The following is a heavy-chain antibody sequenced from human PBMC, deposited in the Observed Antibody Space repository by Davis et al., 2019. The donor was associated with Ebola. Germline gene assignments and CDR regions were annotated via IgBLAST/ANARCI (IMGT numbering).Heavy chain of an antibody. CDR1: GGSISSYY. Sequence: MPSEPLSLPCTVPGGSISSYYWSWIRQPPGKGLEWIGYIYYSGSTNYNPSLKSRVTISVDTSKNPFSLKLSSVTAADTAVYYCAREAEDYYGVDVWGQGTTVTVSS. CDR3: AREAEDYYGVDV. V-gene: IGHV4-59*01. J-gene: IGHJ6*02. CDR2: IYYSGST.